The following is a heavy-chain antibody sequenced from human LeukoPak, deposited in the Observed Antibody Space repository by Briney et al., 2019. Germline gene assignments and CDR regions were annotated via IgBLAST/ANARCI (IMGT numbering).Heavy chain of an antibody. J-gene: IGHJ6*02. CDR1: GFTFSSYG. Sequence: GGSLRLSCAASGFTFSSYGMHWVRQAPGEGLEWVAVTWFDGSNKYYADSVKGRFTISRDNSKNTLYLQMNSLRAEDTAVYYCGGGEIAPRYSYGYGGGYSSYGMDVWGQGTTVTVSS. D-gene: IGHD5-18*01. CDR3: GGGEIAPRYSYGYGGGYSSYGMDV. CDR2: TWFDGSNK. V-gene: IGHV3-30*02.